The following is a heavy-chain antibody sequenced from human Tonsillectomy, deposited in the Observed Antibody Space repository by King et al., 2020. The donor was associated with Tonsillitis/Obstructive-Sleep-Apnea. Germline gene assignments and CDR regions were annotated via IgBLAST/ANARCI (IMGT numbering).Heavy chain of an antibody. CDR1: GYTFTSYA. CDR2: INTNTGNP. Sequence: GQLVQSGSELKKPGASVKVSCKASGYTFTSYAMNWVRQAPGQGLEWMGWINTNTGNPTYAQGFTGRFVFSLDTSVSTAYLQISRLKAEDTAVYYCARDSGLLDIVVVPAAANYYYYYYMDVWGKGTTVTVSS. V-gene: IGHV7-4-1*02. D-gene: IGHD2-2*01. J-gene: IGHJ6*03. CDR3: ARDSGLLDIVVVPAAANYYYYYYMDV.